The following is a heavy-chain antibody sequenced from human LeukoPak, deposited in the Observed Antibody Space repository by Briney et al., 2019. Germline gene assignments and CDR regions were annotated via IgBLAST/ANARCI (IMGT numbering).Heavy chain of an antibody. CDR1: GFTFSNYA. CDR3: ARGFRAYYYYGMDV. Sequence: GGSLRLSCAASGFTFSNYAMHWVRQAPGEGLEYVSAISSNGGSTYYADSVKGRFTISRDNSKNTLFLQMGSLRVEDMAVYYCARGFRAYYYYGMDVWAQGTRVTVPS. J-gene: IGHJ6*02. CDR2: ISSNGGST. V-gene: IGHV3-64*02.